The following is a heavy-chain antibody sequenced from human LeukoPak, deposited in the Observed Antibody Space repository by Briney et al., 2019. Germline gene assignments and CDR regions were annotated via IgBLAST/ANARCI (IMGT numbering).Heavy chain of an antibody. CDR3: ARYLVTEDKYGMDV. D-gene: IGHD5-18*01. Sequence: SETLSLTCAVYGGSFSGYYWSWIRQPPGKGLEWIGEINHSGSTNYNPSLKSRVTISVDTSKNQISLKLSSVTAADTAVYYCARYLVTEDKYGMDVWGQGTTVTVSS. CDR2: INHSGST. V-gene: IGHV4-34*01. CDR1: GGSFSGYY. J-gene: IGHJ6*02.